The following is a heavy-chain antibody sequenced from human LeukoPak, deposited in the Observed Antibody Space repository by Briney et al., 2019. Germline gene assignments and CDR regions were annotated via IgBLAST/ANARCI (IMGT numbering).Heavy chain of an antibody. V-gene: IGHV3-30*18. J-gene: IGHJ4*02. CDR3: AKPDLDYGDKFDY. CDR2: ISYDGSNK. CDR1: GFTFSSYG. Sequence: HPGGSLRLSCAASGFTFSSYGMHWVRQAPGKGLEWVAVISYDGSNKYYADSVKGRFTISRDNSKNTLYLQMNSLRAEDTAVYYCAKPDLDYGDKFDYWGQGTLVTVSS. D-gene: IGHD4-17*01.